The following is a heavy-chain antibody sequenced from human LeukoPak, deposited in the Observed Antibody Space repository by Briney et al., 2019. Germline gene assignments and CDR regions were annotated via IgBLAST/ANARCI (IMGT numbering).Heavy chain of an antibody. Sequence: GSLRLSWAASGFTFSSYAMSWVRQAPGKGLEWVSAISGSGSTYYADSVKGGFTISRDNSKNTLYLQMNSLRAEDTAVYYCAKDRPTRRYCSGGTCYSRYFDYWGQGTLVTVSS. CDR1: GFTFSSYA. V-gene: IGHV3-23*01. CDR2: ISGSGST. CDR3: AKDRPTRRYCSGGTCYSRYFDY. J-gene: IGHJ4*02. D-gene: IGHD2-15*01.